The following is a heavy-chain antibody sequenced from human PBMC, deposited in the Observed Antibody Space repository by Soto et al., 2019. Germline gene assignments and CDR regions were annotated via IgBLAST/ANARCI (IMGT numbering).Heavy chain of an antibody. CDR2: IISILGTT. CDR3: ARDWPVDTDPSWFDP. J-gene: IGHJ5*02. D-gene: IGHD5-18*01. Sequence: SVKVSCKASGGSVTTYSISWVRQAPGQGLEWMGGIISILGTTNYAQKFRGRVSISADESTSTAYMELSSLRSEDTAVHYCARDWPVDTDPSWFDPWGQGTLVTV. CDR1: GGSVTTYS. V-gene: IGHV1-69*13.